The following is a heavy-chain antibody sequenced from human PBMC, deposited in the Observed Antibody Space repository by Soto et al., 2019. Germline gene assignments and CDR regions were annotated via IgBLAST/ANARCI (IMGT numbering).Heavy chain of an antibody. V-gene: IGHV3-66*01. J-gene: IGHJ6*03. CDR1: GFTVSSQY. CDR2: IQSGGST. Sequence: EVQLVESGGGLVQPGGSLRLSCAASGFTVSSQYMSWVRQAPGKGLEWVSHIQSGGSTFYAGSVKGRCTISRENYENSLSLQMNSVRVEDTAVYYCTRGDVYCSGGRCYGVPMDVWGKGTTVTVSS. D-gene: IGHD2-15*01. CDR3: TRGDVYCSGGRCYGVPMDV.